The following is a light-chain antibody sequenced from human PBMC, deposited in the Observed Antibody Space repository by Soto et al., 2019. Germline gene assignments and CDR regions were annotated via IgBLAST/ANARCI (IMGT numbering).Light chain of an antibody. CDR2: AAS. Sequence: DIQMTQSPSSLSAFVGDPVTITCRASQDISNYLAWYQQKPGKVPKLLIFAASTLQSGVPSRFSGSGSGTDFTLTINRLQPEDVATFYCQEYNSAPKGWTFGQGTKVDI. J-gene: IGKJ1*01. CDR3: QEYNSAPKGWT. CDR1: QDISNY. V-gene: IGKV1-27*01.